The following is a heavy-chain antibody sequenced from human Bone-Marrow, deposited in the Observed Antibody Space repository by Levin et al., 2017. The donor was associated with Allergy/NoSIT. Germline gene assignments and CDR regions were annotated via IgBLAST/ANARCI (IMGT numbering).Heavy chain of an antibody. D-gene: IGHD6-13*01. CDR3: SRDRSIIAASGTHYDYGMDV. Sequence: SQTLSLTCTVSGGSINNSYWSWIRQPPGKGLEWIGYIYYSGSTKYNPSLKSRVTISVDTSKNQFSLKLSSVTAADTAVYYWSRDRSIIAASGTHYDYGMDVWGQGTTVTVSS. CDR1: GGSINNSY. V-gene: IGHV4-59*01. CDR2: IYYSGST. J-gene: IGHJ6*02.